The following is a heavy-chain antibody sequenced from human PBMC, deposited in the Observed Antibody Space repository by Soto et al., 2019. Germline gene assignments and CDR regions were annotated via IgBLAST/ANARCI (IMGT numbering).Heavy chain of an antibody. J-gene: IGHJ4*02. D-gene: IGHD2-2*01. CDR3: AKGRYGWSTSCFDY. CDR2: INHSGST. V-gene: IGHV4-34*01. CDR1: GGSFSGYY. Sequence: SETLSLTCAIYGGSFSGYYWSWIRQPPGKGLEWIGEINHSGSTNYNPSLKSRVTISVDTSKNQFSLKLSSVTAEDTAVYYCAKGRYGWSTSCFDYWGQGTLVTVSS.